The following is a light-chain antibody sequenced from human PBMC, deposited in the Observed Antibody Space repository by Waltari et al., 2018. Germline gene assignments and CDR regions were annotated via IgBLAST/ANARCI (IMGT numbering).Light chain of an antibody. CDR2: QDS. Sequence: SYELTQPPSVSVSPGQTASITCSGDKLGDKYACWYQQKPGPSPVLVIYQDSKRPSGIPERFSGSNSGNTATLTISGTQAMDEADYYCQAWDSSTAHYVFGTGTKVTVL. CDR1: KLGDKY. V-gene: IGLV3-1*01. J-gene: IGLJ1*01. CDR3: QAWDSSTAHYV.